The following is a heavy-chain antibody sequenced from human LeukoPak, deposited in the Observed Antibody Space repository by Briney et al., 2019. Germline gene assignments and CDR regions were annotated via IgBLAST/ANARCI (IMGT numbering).Heavy chain of an antibody. CDR1: GGSISSYY. Sequence: PSETLSLTCSFSGGSISSYYWSCIRQSAGKGLEWIGRVFVTGSTDYKPSLKSRVTMSIDASKNQFSLQLRSVTAADTAVYYCARDFSSGWPMTYYHHYIDVWGKGTLVTVSS. CDR2: VFVTGST. V-gene: IGHV4-4*07. CDR3: ARDFSSGWPMTYYHHYIDV. J-gene: IGHJ6*03. D-gene: IGHD6-19*01.